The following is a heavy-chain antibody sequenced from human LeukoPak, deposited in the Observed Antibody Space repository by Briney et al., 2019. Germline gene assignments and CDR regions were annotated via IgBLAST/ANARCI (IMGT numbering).Heavy chain of an antibody. V-gene: IGHV3-43D*03. J-gene: IGHJ3*02. CDR3: ARELEEWELLPAFDI. CDR2: ISWDGGST. Sequence: GGSLRLSCAASGFTFDDYAMHWVRQAPGKGLEWVSLISWDGGSTYYADSVKGRFTISRDNSKNTLYLQMNSLRAEDTAVYYCARELEEWELLPAFDIWGQGTMVTVSS. CDR1: GFTFDDYA. D-gene: IGHD1-26*01.